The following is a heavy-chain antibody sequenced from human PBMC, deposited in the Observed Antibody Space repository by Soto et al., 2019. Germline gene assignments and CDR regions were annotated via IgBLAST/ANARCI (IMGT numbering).Heavy chain of an antibody. CDR1: GGSISNYY. CDR3: ARRYGNCCDY. V-gene: IGHV4-59*08. D-gene: IGHD1-1*01. J-gene: IGHJ4*02. Sequence: QVQLQESGPGLVKPSETLSLTCTVSGGSISNYYWSWIRQPPGKGLEWIGYIFYSGSTNYNPSLKSRVTISVNTSKNQFSLKLSSVTAADTAVYYCARRYGNCCDYWGQGTLVTVSS. CDR2: IFYSGST.